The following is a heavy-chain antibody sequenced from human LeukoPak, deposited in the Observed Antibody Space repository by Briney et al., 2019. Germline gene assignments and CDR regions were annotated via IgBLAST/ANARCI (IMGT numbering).Heavy chain of an antibody. V-gene: IGHV3-74*03. CDR1: GFTFSNYW. CDR3: ARGYSSNYRVDY. CDR2: INNEESTI. Sequence: GGSLRLSCAVSGFTFSNYWMHWVRQAPGKGLAWVSRINNEESTITYADSVKGRFTVSRDNAKNTLYLQMNSLRDEDTAVYYCARGYSSNYRVDYWGQGTLVTVSS. J-gene: IGHJ4*02. D-gene: IGHD6-13*01.